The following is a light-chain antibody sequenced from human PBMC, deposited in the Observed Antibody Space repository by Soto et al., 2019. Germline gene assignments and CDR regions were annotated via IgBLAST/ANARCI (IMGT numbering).Light chain of an antibody. Sequence: QSSLTRPPWVSAAPGQKVTISCSGSSSNIGGNSVSWYQQLPGTAPKLLIYDDDKRPSGIPDRFSGSKSGTSATLGITGFQTGDEADYYCGSWDSSLSAYVFGTGTKVTVL. CDR2: DDD. CDR3: GSWDSSLSAYV. CDR1: SSNIGGNS. V-gene: IGLV1-51*01. J-gene: IGLJ1*01.